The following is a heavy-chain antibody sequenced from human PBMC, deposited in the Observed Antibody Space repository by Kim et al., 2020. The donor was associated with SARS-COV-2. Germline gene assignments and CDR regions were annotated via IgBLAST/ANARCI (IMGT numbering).Heavy chain of an antibody. CDR1: GFSFSSNW. CDR2: IKEDGSER. Sequence: GGSLRLSCVVSGFSFSSNWMSWVRQAPGKGLEWVAKIKEDGSERYYVRSVEGRFTISRDNAKTSLYLQMNSLSAEDTAVYYCARDRKYSLDYWGQGTLVTVSS. J-gene: IGHJ4*02. D-gene: IGHD2-15*01. CDR3: ARDRKYSLDY. V-gene: IGHV3-7*01.